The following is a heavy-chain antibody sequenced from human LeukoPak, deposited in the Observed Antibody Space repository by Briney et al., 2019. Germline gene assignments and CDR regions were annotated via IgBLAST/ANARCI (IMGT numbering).Heavy chain of an antibody. J-gene: IGHJ3*02. CDR2: INTNTGNP. CDR1: GYTFTSYA. CDR3: ARVERDSSSWSLTFDI. Sequence: ASVKVSCKASGYTFTSYAINWVRQAPGQGLEWMGWINTNTGNPTYAQGFTGRFVFSLDTSVSTAYLQISSLKAEDTAVYYCARVERDSSSWSLTFDIWGQGTMVTVSS. D-gene: IGHD6-13*01. V-gene: IGHV7-4-1*02.